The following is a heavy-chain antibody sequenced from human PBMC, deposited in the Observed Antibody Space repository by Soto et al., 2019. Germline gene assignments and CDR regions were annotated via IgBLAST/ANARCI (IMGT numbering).Heavy chain of an antibody. D-gene: IGHD3-10*01. CDR1: GYTFTSYD. Sequence: QVQLVQSGAEVKKPGASVKVSCKASGYTFTSYDINWVRQATGQGLEWMGWMNPNSGNTGYAQKFEGRVTMTRNTSLSTAYMALSSLRSEDTAVYYCARGGVVRGVPNWFDPWGQGTLVTVSS. V-gene: IGHV1-8*01. CDR2: MNPNSGNT. J-gene: IGHJ5*02. CDR3: ARGGVVRGVPNWFDP.